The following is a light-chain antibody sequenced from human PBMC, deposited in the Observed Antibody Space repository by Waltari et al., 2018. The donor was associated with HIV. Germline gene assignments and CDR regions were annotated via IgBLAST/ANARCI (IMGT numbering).Light chain of an antibody. CDR2: GNS. J-gene: IGLJ1*01. Sequence: QSVLTQPPSVSGAPGQRVTISCTGSSSNIGAGYDVHWYQQRPGTAPKLLISGNSIRPSGVPDRFPGSKSGTSASLAITGLQAEDEADYYCQSYDSSLSALWVFGTGTKVTVL. CDR3: QSYDSSLSALWV. CDR1: SSNIGAGYD. V-gene: IGLV1-40*01.